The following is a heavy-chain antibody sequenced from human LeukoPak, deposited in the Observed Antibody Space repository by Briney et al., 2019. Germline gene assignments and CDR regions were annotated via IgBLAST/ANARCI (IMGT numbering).Heavy chain of an antibody. D-gene: IGHD3-22*01. J-gene: IGHJ4*02. CDR3: ARGWKGGPYDTPA. Sequence: GGSLRLSCAASGFTVSSNYMSWVRQAPGKGLEWVSVIYSGGSTYYADSVKGRFTISRDNSKNTLYLQMNSLRAEDTAVYYCARGWKGGPYDTPAWGQGTLVTVSS. CDR2: IYSGGST. CDR1: GFTVSSNY. V-gene: IGHV3-53*01.